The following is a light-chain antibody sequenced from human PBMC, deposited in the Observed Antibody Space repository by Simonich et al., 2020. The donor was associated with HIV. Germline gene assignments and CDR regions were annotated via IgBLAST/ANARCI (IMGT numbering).Light chain of an antibody. Sequence: EIVMTQSPATLSVSPGERATLSCRASRNVASNLAWYQQKPGQAPRLLIYAASSRATGIPARFSGSGFGTDFTLTISSLEPEDFAVYYCQQRSNWLTFGGGTKVEIK. CDR1: RNVASN. CDR3: QQRSNWLT. CDR2: AAS. V-gene: IGKV3-11*01. J-gene: IGKJ4*01.